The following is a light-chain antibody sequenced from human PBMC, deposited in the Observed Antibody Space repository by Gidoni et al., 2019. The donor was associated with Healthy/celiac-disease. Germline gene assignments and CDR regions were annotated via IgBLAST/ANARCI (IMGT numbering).Light chain of an antibody. V-gene: IGKV1-5*03. CDR1: QSISDW. Sequence: DIQMTQSPSTLSASAGARVTITCRASQSISDWLAWYQQKPGKAPKVLIYKASTLESGVPSRFSGSGSGTEFTLTISSLQPDDFATYFCQQYNTFPWTFGPGTNVEIK. J-gene: IGKJ1*01. CDR3: QQYNTFPWT. CDR2: KAS.